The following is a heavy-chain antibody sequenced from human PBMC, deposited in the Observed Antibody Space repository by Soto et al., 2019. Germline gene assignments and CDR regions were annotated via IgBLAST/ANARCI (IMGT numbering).Heavy chain of an antibody. D-gene: IGHD5-18*01. CDR2: IKSKTDGGTT. Sequence: GGSLRLSCAASGFTFSNAWMSWVRQAPGKGLEWVGRIKSKTDGGTTDYAAPVKGRFTISRDDSKNTLYLQMNSLKTEDTAVYYCTATWIQLEYYFDYGGQGTLVTVSS. J-gene: IGHJ4*02. CDR1: GFTFSNAW. CDR3: TATWIQLEYYFDY. V-gene: IGHV3-15*01.